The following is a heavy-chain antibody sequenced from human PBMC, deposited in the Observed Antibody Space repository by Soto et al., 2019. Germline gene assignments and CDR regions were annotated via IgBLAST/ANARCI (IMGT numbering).Heavy chain of an antibody. Sequence: GGSLRLSCVASGFTFSSYAMHWVRQAPGKGLEWVAVISYDGSNKYYADSVKGRFTISRDNSKNTLYLQMNSLRAEDTAVYYCARDSDDILTGYYIGGGFDYWGQGT. J-gene: IGHJ4*02. CDR2: ISYDGSNK. V-gene: IGHV3-30-3*01. D-gene: IGHD3-9*01. CDR3: ARDSDDILTGYYIGGGFDY. CDR1: GFTFSSYA.